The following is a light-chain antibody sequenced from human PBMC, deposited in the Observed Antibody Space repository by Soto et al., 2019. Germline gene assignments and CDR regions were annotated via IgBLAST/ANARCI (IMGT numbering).Light chain of an antibody. J-gene: IGKJ1*01. CDR1: QSVSSNY. V-gene: IGKV3-20*01. Sequence: IVMTQSPATLSMSPGERATLSCRAGQSVSSNYLAWYQQKPGQAPRLLIYGASSRATGIPDRFSGSGSGTDFTLTISRLEPEEFAVYYCQQYGSSPATVGQGTKVDIK. CDR2: GAS. CDR3: QQYGSSPAT.